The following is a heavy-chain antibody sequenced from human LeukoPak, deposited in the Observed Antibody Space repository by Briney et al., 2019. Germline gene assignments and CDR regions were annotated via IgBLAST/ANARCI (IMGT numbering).Heavy chain of an antibody. CDR3: ARSLYRGGYSYGYASSH. CDR1: GYTFTSYA. V-gene: IGHV1-3*01. J-gene: IGHJ4*02. D-gene: IGHD5-18*01. Sequence: ASVKVSFKASGYTFTSYAMHWVRQAPGQRLEWMGWINAGNGNTKYSQKFQGRVTITRDTSASTAYMELSSLRSEDTAVYYCARSLYRGGYSYGYASSHWGQGTLVTVSS. CDR2: INAGNGNT.